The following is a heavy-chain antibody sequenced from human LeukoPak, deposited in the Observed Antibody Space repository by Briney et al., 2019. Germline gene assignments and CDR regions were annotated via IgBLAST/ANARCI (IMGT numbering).Heavy chain of an antibody. J-gene: IGHJ4*02. Sequence: VASVKVSCKASGGTFSSYAISWVRQAPGQGLEWMGGIIPIFGTANYAQKFQGRVTITADESTSTAYMELSSLRSDDTAVYYCASGGGSGYFDYWGQGTLVTVSS. D-gene: IGHD3-22*01. V-gene: IGHV1-69*01. CDR2: IIPIFGTA. CDR3: ASGGGSGYFDY. CDR1: GGTFSSYA.